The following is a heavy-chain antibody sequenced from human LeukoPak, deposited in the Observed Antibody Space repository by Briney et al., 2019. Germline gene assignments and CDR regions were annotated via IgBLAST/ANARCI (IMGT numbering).Heavy chain of an antibody. D-gene: IGHD3-22*01. CDR1: GFTFSSYS. J-gene: IGHJ4*02. CDR3: ARTEYDSSGYYWDDY. Sequence: GGSLRLSCAAPGFTFSSYSMNWVRQAPGKGLEWVSSISSSSSYIYYADSVKGRFTISRDNAKNSLYLQMNSLRAEGTAVYYCARTEYDSSGYYWDDYWGQGTLVTVSS. V-gene: IGHV3-21*01. CDR2: ISSSSSYI.